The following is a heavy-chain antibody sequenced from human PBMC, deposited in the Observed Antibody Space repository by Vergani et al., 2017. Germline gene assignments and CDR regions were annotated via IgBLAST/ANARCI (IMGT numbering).Heavy chain of an antibody. CDR1: GFSLSTSGMR. CDR2: IDWDDDK. Sequence: QVTLKESGPALVKPTQTLTLTCTFSGFSLSTSGMRVSWIRQPPGKALEWLARIDWDDDKFYSTSLKTRLTISKDTSKNQVVLTMANMDPVDTATYYCARIHWNYGFDYWGQGTLVTVSS. J-gene: IGHJ4*02. V-gene: IGHV2-70*04. D-gene: IGHD1-7*01. CDR3: ARIHWNYGFDY.